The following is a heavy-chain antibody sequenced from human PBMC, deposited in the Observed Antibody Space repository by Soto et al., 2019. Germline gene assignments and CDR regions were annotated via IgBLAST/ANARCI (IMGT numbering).Heavy chain of an antibody. CDR2: INPSGGST. V-gene: IGHV1-46*01. CDR1: GDTFTSYY. D-gene: IGHD2-8*01. J-gene: IGHJ4*02. CDR3: ARPPDPGGINAVCYPLDY. Sequence: QVQLVQSGAEVKKPGASVKNSCKASGDTFTSYYMHWVRQAPGQGLEWMGIINPSGGSTNYAQKRQGRAGMTRDTSTSTVYRELNSLRSEDTAVYYCARPPDPGGINAVCYPLDYWGQGTLVTVSS.